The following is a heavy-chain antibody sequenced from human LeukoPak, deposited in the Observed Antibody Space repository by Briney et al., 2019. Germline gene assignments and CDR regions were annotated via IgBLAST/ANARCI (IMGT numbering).Heavy chain of an antibody. CDR1: SGSLSGYY. CDR2: ITHSGSP. Sequence: PSETLSLTCGVSSGSLSGYYWRWIRQPPGGGLEWLGEITHSGSPNYNPSLKSRVTISVDTSKKQFSLNLTSVTAADTGVYYCARGVDLWGRGTPVTVSS. CDR3: ARGVDL. J-gene: IGHJ2*01. V-gene: IGHV4-34*01.